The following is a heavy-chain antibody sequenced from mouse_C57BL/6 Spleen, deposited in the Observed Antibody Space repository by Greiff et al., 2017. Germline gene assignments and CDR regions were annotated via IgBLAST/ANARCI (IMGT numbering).Heavy chain of an antibody. CDR1: GYSITSGYY. J-gene: IGHJ4*01. V-gene: IGHV3-6*01. D-gene: IGHD2-3*01. CDR2: ISYDGSN. CDR3: ARDDGYSYYAMDY. Sequence: EVKLMESGPGLVKPSPSLSLTCSVTGYSITSGYYWNWIRQFPGNKLEWMGYISYDGSNNYNPSLKNRISITRDTSKNQFFLKLNSVTTEDTATYYCARDDGYSYYAMDYWGQRTSVTVSS.